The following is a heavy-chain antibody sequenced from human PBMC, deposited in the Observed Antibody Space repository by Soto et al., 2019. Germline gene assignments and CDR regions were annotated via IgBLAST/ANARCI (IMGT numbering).Heavy chain of an antibody. V-gene: IGHV1-46*03. J-gene: IGHJ4*02. Sequence: ASVKVSCKASGYTFTSHYMHCVRQAPGQGLEWMGLINPRDGRTIYAQKFQGRVAMTRDTSTSTVYMELSSLKSEDTAVYYCASTRQGDYPYWGQGTLVTSPQ. CDR1: GYTFTSHY. CDR2: INPRDGRT. D-gene: IGHD4-17*01. CDR3: ASTRQGDYPY.